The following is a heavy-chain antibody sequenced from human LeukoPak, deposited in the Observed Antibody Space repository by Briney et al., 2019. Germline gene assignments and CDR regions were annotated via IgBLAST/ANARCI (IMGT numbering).Heavy chain of an antibody. Sequence: PGGSLRLSCVASGFTFSDYYMSWIRQAPGKGLEWVSYISSSGSTVYYADSVKGRFTISRDNAKNSLYLQMNSLRAEDTAVYYCARDDYGDPTFDYWGQGTLVTVSS. J-gene: IGHJ4*02. CDR1: GFTFSDYY. CDR3: ARDDYGDPTFDY. V-gene: IGHV3-11*04. D-gene: IGHD4-17*01. CDR2: ISSSGSTV.